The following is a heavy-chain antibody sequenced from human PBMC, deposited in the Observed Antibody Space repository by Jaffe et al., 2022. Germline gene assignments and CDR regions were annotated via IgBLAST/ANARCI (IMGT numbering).Heavy chain of an antibody. CDR2: ISSSGSTI. J-gene: IGHJ4*02. CDR3: ARDGYSSGFDY. Sequence: EVQLVESGGGLVQPGGSLRLSCAASGFTFSSYEMNWVRQAPGKGLEWVSYISSSGSTIYYADSVKGRFTISRDNAKNSLYLQMNSLRAEDTAVYYCARDGYSSGFDYWGQGTLVTVSS. V-gene: IGHV3-48*03. D-gene: IGHD6-19*01. CDR1: GFTFSSYE.